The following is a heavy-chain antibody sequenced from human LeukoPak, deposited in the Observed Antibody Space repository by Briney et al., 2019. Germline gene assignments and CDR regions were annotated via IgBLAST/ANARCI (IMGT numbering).Heavy chain of an antibody. Sequence: PGGSLRLSCAASGFTFSSYGMHWVRQAPGRGLEWVAVISYDGSYKYSADSVKGRFTISRDNSKNTLYLRMDSQRAEGTAVYYCAKEKTKIGGGFYYYYGMDVWGKGTTVTVSS. CDR3: AKEKTKIGGGFYYYYGMDV. CDR1: GFTFSSYG. J-gene: IGHJ6*04. CDR2: ISYDGSYK. V-gene: IGHV3-30*18. D-gene: IGHD2-8*01.